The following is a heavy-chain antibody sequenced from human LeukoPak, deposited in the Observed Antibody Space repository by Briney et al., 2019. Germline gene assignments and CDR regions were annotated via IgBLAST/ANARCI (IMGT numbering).Heavy chain of an antibody. CDR2: IIPIFGTA. Sequence: SVKVSCKASGGTFSSYAISWVRQAPGQGLEWMGGIIPIFGTANYAQKFQGRVTITADESTSTAYMELSSLRSEDTAVYYCARSPSGSYFPTGYWGQGTLVTVSS. D-gene: IGHD1-26*01. J-gene: IGHJ4*02. V-gene: IGHV1-69*13. CDR3: ARSPSGSYFPTGY. CDR1: GGTFSSYA.